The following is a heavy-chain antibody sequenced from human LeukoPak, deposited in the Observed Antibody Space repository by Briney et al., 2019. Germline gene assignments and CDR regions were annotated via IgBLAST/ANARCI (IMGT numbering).Heavy chain of an antibody. CDR1: GFTFSSYG. Sequence: GGSLRLSCAASGFTFSSYGMHWVRQAPGKGLEWVAVISYDGSNKYYADSVKGRFTISRDNSKNTLYLQMNSLRAEDTAVYYCARGHILQVGLDYWGQGTLVTVSS. V-gene: IGHV3-30*03. CDR3: ARGHILQVGLDY. D-gene: IGHD3-3*02. J-gene: IGHJ4*02. CDR2: ISYDGSNK.